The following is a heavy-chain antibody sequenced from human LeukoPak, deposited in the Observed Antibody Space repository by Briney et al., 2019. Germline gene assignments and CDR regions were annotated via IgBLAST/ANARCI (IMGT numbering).Heavy chain of an antibody. V-gene: IGHV4-31*03. D-gene: IGHD4-17*01. J-gene: IGHJ6*03. CDR2: IYYSGGT. CDR3: ARLGAYGDYAHYYYYYMDV. Sequence: PSETLSLTCTVSGSSITSGGYYWSWIRQHPGKTLEWIGYIYYSGGTYYNPSLKSRVTISVDTSKNQFSLTLSSVTAADTAVYYCARLGAYGDYAHYYYYYMDVWGKGTTVTVSS. CDR1: GSSITSGGYY.